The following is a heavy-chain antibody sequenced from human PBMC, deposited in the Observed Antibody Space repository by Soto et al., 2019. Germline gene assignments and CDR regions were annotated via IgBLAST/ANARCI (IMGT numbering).Heavy chain of an antibody. CDR2: IYYSGST. J-gene: IGHJ4*02. Sequence: PSETLPLTCTVSGGSIISSTYYWVWIRQPPGKGLEWIGSIYYSGSTYYNPSLKSRVTISVDTSKNQFSLRLSSVTAADTAVYYCARLFFGGVIEMAPYFDYWGQGILVTVSS. CDR1: GGSIISSTYY. CDR3: ARLFFGGVIEMAPYFDY. V-gene: IGHV4-39*01. D-gene: IGHD3-16*02.